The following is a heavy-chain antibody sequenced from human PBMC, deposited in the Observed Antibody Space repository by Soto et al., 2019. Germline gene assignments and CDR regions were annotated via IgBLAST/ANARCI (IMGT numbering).Heavy chain of an antibody. V-gene: IGHV3-11*06. J-gene: IGHJ4*02. CDR3: ARGNVWGSYRPQGH. Sequence: GGSLRLSCAASGFTFSDYYMSWIRQAPGKGLEWVSYISSSSSYTNYADSVKGRFTISRDNAKNSMYLQMNSLRAEDTAVYYCARGNVWGSYRPQGHWGQGTMVTVSS. D-gene: IGHD3-16*02. CDR2: ISSSSSYT. CDR1: GFTFSDYY.